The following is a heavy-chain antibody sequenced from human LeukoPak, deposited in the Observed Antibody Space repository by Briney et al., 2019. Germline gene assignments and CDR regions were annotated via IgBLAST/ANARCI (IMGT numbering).Heavy chain of an antibody. V-gene: IGHV3-11*01. J-gene: IGHJ4*02. CDR2: ISRGGNSI. Sequence: GGSLRLSCAASGFTFSDYYMSWIRQAPGKGLEWVSSISRGGNSIYYADSERGRFTISRDNAKNSLYLQMNSLRAEDTAVYYCARDQYLDCRGQGTLVTVSS. CDR3: ARDQYLDC. CDR1: GFTFSDYY.